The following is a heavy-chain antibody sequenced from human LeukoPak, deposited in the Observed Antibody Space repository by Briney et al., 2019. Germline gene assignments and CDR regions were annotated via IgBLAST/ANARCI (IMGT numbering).Heavy chain of an antibody. CDR2: IIPILGIA. Sequence: SVKVSCKASGGTFSSYTISWVRQAPGQGLEWMGRIIPILGIANYAQKFQGRVTITADKSTSTAYMELSSLRSEDTAVYYCARDQIAAAGNFDYWGLGTLVTVSS. V-gene: IGHV1-69*04. J-gene: IGHJ4*02. CDR3: ARDQIAAAGNFDY. CDR1: GGTFSSYT. D-gene: IGHD6-13*01.